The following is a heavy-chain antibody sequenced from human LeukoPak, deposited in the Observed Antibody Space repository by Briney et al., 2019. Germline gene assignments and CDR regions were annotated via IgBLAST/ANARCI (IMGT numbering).Heavy chain of an antibody. Sequence: GSSVKVSCKASGGTFSSYAISWVRQAPGQGLEWMGGIIPIFGTANYAQKFQGRVTITADESTSTAYMELSSLRSEDTAVYSCARVKVGATIQPFDYWGQGTLVTVSS. J-gene: IGHJ4*02. CDR1: GGTFSSYA. CDR3: ARVKVGATIQPFDY. CDR2: IIPIFGTA. D-gene: IGHD1-26*01. V-gene: IGHV1-69*01.